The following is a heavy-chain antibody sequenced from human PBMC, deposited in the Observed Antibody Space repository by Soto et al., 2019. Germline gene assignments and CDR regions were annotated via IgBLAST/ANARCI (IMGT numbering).Heavy chain of an antibody. V-gene: IGHV3-74*01. D-gene: IGHD4-17*01. CDR2: INSDGSST. CDR3: ARVNYGDYGGVYDY. Sequence: EVQLVASGGGLVQPGGSLRLSCAASGFTVSSYLMHWVRQAPGKGLVWVSRINSDGSSTSFADSVKGRCTISRDNAKNTLYLQMNSLRAEDTAVYYCARVNYGDYGGVYDYWGQGTLVTVSS. J-gene: IGHJ4*02. CDR1: GFTVSSYL.